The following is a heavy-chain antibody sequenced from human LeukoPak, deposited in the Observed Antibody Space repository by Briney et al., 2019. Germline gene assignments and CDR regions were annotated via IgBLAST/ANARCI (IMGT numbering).Heavy chain of an antibody. J-gene: IGHJ4*02. CDR1: GGSISSGSYY. CDR2: IYTRWST. V-gene: IGHV4-61*02. CDR3: AREPRTGSDY. Sequence: TLSLTCTVSGGSISSGSYYWSWLRQPAGKGLKWIGRIYTRWSTNYNPSLKSRVTRSVATPKKQCSVKLSSVTAADTAVYYCAREPRTGSDYWGQGTLVTVSA. D-gene: IGHD2-15*01.